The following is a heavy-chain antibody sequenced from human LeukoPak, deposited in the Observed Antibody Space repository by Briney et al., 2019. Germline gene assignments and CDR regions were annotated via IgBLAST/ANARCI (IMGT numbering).Heavy chain of an antibody. D-gene: IGHD6-19*01. CDR2: ITASGTAM. J-gene: IGHJ1*01. Sequence: GGSLRLSCAASGFTFSSYSMNWVRQAPGKGLEWVSHITASGTAMFYADSVKGRFTISRDNAKNSLYLQMNSLRAEDTALYYCARAYKDRSLAGKKEFFQHWGQGTLVTVSS. V-gene: IGHV3-48*01. CDR1: GFTFSSYS. CDR3: ARAYKDRSLAGKKEFFQH.